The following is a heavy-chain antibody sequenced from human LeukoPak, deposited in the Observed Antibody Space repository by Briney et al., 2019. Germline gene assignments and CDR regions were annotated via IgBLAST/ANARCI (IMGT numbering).Heavy chain of an antibody. CDR2: IYYSGGT. CDR1: GGSISSIIYY. D-gene: IGHD4-17*01. J-gene: IGHJ1*01. Sequence: SETLSLTCTVSGGSISSIIYYWGWIRQPPGKGLEWIGTIYYSGGTYYNPSLKSRVTISVDTSKNQFSLKLSSVTAADTAVYYCARDHGDYAYFQHWGQGTLVTVSS. CDR3: ARDHGDYAYFQH. V-gene: IGHV4-39*07.